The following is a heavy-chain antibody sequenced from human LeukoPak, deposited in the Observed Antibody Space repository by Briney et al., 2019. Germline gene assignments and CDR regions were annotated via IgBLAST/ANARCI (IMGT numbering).Heavy chain of an antibody. Sequence: GGSLRLSCAASGFTFTTYAMTWVRQAPGKGLEWVSAISGSGDDTYYADSVRGRFTISRDNSENTLSLQLNSLRAEDTAVYYCARLSGTSGKTSRVLHYWGQGTLVTVSS. CDR1: GFTFTTYA. CDR3: ARLSGTSGKTSRVLHY. D-gene: IGHD1-1*01. J-gene: IGHJ4*02. CDR2: ISGSGDDT. V-gene: IGHV3-23*01.